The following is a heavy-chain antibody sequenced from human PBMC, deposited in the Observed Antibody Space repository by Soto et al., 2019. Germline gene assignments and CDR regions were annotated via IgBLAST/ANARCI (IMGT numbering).Heavy chain of an antibody. CDR3: ARAVVLTFTRFYDMDV. Sequence: QVQLVQSGAEVKTPGSSVKVSCKASGGTFSSYSINWVRQAPGQGLEWMGRLIPMFGTTDNAQRFQGRVTFTAYEPTSTASKEVANLKSEDTAVYYCARAVVLTFTRFYDMDVWGQGTTVTVSS. V-gene: IGHV1-69*18. J-gene: IGHJ6*02. CDR2: LIPMFGTT. D-gene: IGHD3-9*01. CDR1: GGTFSSYS.